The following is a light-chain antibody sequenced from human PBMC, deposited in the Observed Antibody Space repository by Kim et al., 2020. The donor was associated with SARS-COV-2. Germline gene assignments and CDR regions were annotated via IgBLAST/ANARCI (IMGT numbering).Light chain of an antibody. CDR1: QNVSSSY. Sequence: SGEWALRSCSTSQNVSSSYLAWSQHKPGQVPRLLFDGASSRATVISDRCSGSGSGTDFTLTISRLEPKDFAVYYCQQSGSSPLTFCGGTKVEIK. J-gene: IGKJ4*01. CDR3: QQSGSSPLT. V-gene: IGKV3-20*01. CDR2: GAS.